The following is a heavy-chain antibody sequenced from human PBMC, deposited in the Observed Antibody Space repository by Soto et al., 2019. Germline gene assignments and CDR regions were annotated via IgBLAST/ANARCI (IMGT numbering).Heavy chain of an antibody. CDR1: VGTFSSYA. J-gene: IGHJ6*02. V-gene: IGHV1-69*13. Sequence: GASVKVSCKASVGTFSSYAISWVRQAPGQGLEWMGGIIPIFGTANYAQKFQGRVTITADESTSTAYMELSSLRSEDTAVYYCAMTTVVTRELDVWGQGTTVTVS. CDR3: AMTTVVTRELDV. CDR2: IIPIFGTA. D-gene: IGHD4-17*01.